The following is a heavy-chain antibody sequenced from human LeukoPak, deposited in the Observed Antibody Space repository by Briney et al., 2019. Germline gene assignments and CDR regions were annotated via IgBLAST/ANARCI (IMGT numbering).Heavy chain of an antibody. J-gene: IGHJ4*02. CDR3: AKDPYDSSGYSHY. V-gene: IGHV3-30*04. CDR2: ISYDGSNK. CDR1: GFTFSSYA. D-gene: IGHD3-22*01. Sequence: GRSLRLSCAASGFTFSSYAMHWVRQAPGKGLEWVAVISYDGSNKYYADSVKGRFTISRDNSKNTLYLQMNSLRAEDTAVYYCAKDPYDSSGYSHYWGQGTLVTVSS.